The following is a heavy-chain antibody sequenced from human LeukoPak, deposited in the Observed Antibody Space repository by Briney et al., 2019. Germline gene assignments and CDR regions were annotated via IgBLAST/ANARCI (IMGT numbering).Heavy chain of an antibody. J-gene: IGHJ4*02. CDR3: ARDRVPDY. Sequence: GGSLRLSCAPSGFIFSGYWMSWVRQAPGKGLEWVANIRQDGSDTYYLDSVRGRFTISKDNAKNSLFLQMNSLRAEDTAVYYCARDRVPDYWGQGTLVTVSS. CDR2: IRQDGSDT. V-gene: IGHV3-7*04. CDR1: GFIFSGYW. D-gene: IGHD1-1*01.